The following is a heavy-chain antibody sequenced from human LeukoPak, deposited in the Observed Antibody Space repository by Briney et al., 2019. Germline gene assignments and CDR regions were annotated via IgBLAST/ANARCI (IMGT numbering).Heavy chain of an antibody. D-gene: IGHD6-19*01. CDR1: GESFSDYY. V-gene: IGHV4-34*01. CDR2: INHSGST. CDR3: ARRQYTSGWSFDY. J-gene: IGHJ4*02. Sequence: SETLSLTCGVYGESFSDYYWSGIRQPPGKGLEGIGEINHSGSTNYKPSLKSRVTISLDKSKNQFSLKLSSVTAVDTAVYYCARRQYTSGWSFDYWGQGTLVSVSS.